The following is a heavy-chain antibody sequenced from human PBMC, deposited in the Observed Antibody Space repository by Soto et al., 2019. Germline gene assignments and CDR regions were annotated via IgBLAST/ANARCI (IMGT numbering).Heavy chain of an antibody. J-gene: IGHJ4*02. CDR1: GYTFTSYD. D-gene: IGHD3-3*01. CDR2: MNPNSGNT. CDR3: ARDYDFWSGYWGQFAY. Sequence: ASVKVSCKASGYTFTSYDSNWVRQATGQGLEWMGWMNPNSGNTGYAQKFQGRVTMTRNTSISTAYMELSSLRSEDTAVYYCARDYDFWSGYWGQFAYWGQGTPVTVSS. V-gene: IGHV1-8*01.